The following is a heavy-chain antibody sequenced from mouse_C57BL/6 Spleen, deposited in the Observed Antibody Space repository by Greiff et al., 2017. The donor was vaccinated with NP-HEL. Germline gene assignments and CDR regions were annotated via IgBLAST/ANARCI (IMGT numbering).Heavy chain of an antibody. CDR1: GYTFTSYG. CDR3: ARKLDYYGSSYGYYFDY. J-gene: IGHJ2*01. V-gene: IGHV1-81*01. Sequence: VQVVESGAELARPGASVKLSCKASGYTFTSYGISWVKQRTGQGLEWIGEIYPRSGNTYYNEKFKGKATLTADKSSSTAYMELRSLTSEDSAVYFCARKLDYYGSSYGYYFDYWGQGTTLTVSS. CDR2: IYPRSGNT. D-gene: IGHD1-1*01.